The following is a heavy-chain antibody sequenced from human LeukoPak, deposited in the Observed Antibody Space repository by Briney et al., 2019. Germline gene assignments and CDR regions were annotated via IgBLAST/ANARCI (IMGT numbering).Heavy chain of an antibody. J-gene: IGHJ2*01. CDR1: RFTFSSYA. D-gene: IGHD3-22*01. V-gene: IGHV3-30*18. CDR3: AKDRDSSGYYFWYFDL. CDR2: IPYDGSNK. Sequence: PGRSLRLSCAASRFTFSSYAMHWVRQAPGKGLEWVAVIPYDGSNKYYADSVKGRFTISGDNFKNTLYLQMNSLRAEDTAVYYCAKDRDSSGYYFWYFDLWGRGTLVTVSS.